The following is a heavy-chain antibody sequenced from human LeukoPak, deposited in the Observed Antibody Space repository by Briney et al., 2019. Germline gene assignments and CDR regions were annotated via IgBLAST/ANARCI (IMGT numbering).Heavy chain of an antibody. Sequence: GGSLRPSCTASGFTFSSYSMNWVRQAPGKGLEWVSSIGRSSSNIYHADSVKGRFTISRDNAKNSLYLQMSSLRAEDTAVYYCARELAAWGQGTLVTVSS. CDR2: IGRSSSNI. V-gene: IGHV3-21*01. CDR1: GFTFSSYS. J-gene: IGHJ4*02. CDR3: ARELAA. D-gene: IGHD6-13*01.